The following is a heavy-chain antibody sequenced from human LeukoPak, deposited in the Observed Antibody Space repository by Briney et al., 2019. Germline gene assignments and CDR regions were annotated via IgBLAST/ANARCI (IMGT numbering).Heavy chain of an antibody. V-gene: IGHV1-18*01. D-gene: IGHD3-9*01. CDR3: ARSRIRYFDWLSPDAFDI. J-gene: IGHJ3*02. Sequence: ASVKVSCKASGYTFTSYGISWVRQAPGQGLEWMGWISAYNGNTNYAQKLQGRVTMTTDTSTSTAYMELRSLRSDDTAVYYCARSRIRYFDWLSPDAFDIWGQGTMVTVSS. CDR1: GYTFTSYG. CDR2: ISAYNGNT.